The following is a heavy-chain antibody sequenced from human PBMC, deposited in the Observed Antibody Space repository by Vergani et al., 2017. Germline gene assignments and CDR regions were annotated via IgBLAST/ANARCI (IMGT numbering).Heavy chain of an antibody. CDR3: AKDSIVVMPTATDSYNASGYFNWFDP. J-gene: IGHJ5*02. CDR1: GFTFSTYW. D-gene: IGHD2-2*01. CDR2: IKQDGSDK. Sequence: EVKLVESGGGLVQPGGSLRLSCAASGFTFSTYWMSWVRQAPGKGLEWVANIKQDGSDKYYVHSVKGRFTISRDNAKNSLYLQMNSLKAEDTAVYYCAKDSIVVMPTATDSYNASGYFNWFDPWGQGTLVTVSS. V-gene: IGHV3-7*04.